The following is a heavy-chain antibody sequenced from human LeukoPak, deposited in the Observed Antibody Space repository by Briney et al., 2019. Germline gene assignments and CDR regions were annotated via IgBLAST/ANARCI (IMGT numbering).Heavy chain of an antibody. Sequence: SETLSLTCNVSGDSISSSGYYWGWIRQPPGEGLEWIGSMYYSGSSYYNPSLKSRVTISVDTSKNHFSLKLSSVTAADTAMYYCARHGSSWYLPIEDWGQGTLVTVSS. D-gene: IGHD6-13*01. CDR1: GDSISSSGYY. CDR2: MYYSGSS. V-gene: IGHV4-39*01. CDR3: ARHGSSWYLPIED. J-gene: IGHJ4*02.